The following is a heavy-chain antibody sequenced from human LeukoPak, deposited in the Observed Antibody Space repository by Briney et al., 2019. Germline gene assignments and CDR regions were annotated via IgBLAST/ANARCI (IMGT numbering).Heavy chain of an antibody. CDR2: ISGSGGST. J-gene: IGHJ4*02. Sequence: GGSLRLSCAASGFTVSSNYMSWVRQAPGKGLEWVSAISGSGGSTYYADSVKGRFTISRDNSKNTLYLQMNSLRAEDTAVYYCAKDEKHIVVVTAILFDYWGQGTLVTVSS. V-gene: IGHV3-23*01. CDR1: GFTVSSNY. D-gene: IGHD2-21*02. CDR3: AKDEKHIVVVTAILFDY.